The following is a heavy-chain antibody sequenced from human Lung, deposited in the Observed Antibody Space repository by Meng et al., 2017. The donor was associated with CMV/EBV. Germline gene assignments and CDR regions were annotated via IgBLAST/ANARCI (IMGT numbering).Heavy chain of an antibody. V-gene: IGHV4-34*01. CDR1: GGSFSGYY. J-gene: IGHJ6*02. CDR2: INHSGST. D-gene: IGHD3-3*01. CDR3: ARDWNDFWSGYYGGMDV. Sequence: ETLSLXXAVYGGSFSGYYWSWIRQPPGKGLEWIGEINHSGSTNYNPSLKSRVTISVDTSKNQFSLKLSSVTAADTAVYYCARDWNDFWSGYYGGMDVWGQRTTVXVSS.